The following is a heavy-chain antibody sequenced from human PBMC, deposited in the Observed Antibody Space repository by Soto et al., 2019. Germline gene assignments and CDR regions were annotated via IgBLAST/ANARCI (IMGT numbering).Heavy chain of an antibody. V-gene: IGHV4-31*03. CDR1: GASITSGGYY. Sequence: QVQLQESGPGLVKPSQTLSLTCTVSGASITSGGYYWSLIRQHPGKGLEWIGYIYYSGSTYYNPSLQSRVTISVDTSKNQFSLKLSSVTAADTAVYYCTRSIQHWGQGTLVTVSS. J-gene: IGHJ1*01. CDR3: TRSIQH. CDR2: IYYSGST.